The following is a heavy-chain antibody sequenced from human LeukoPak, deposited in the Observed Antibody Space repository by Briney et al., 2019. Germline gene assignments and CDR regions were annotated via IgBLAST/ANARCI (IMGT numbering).Heavy chain of an antibody. V-gene: IGHV1-2*02. J-gene: IGHJ6*03. CDR3: ARGGDIVVVPASYYYYYMDV. Sequence: ASVKVSCKASGYTFTGYYMHWVRQAPGQGLEWMGWINPNSGGTNYAQKFQGRVTMTRDTSISTAYMELGRLRSDDTAVYYCARGGDIVVVPASYYYYYMDVWGKGTTVTVSS. D-gene: IGHD2-2*01. CDR1: GYTFTGYY. CDR2: INPNSGGT.